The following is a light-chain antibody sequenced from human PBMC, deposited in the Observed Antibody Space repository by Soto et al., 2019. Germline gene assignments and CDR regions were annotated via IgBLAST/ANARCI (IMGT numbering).Light chain of an antibody. CDR2: GAS. J-gene: IGKJ5*01. CDR3: QQYGSPSTTT. Sequence: DIVLTQSPGTLSLSPGDGATLSCRASQSVPNNYLAWYQQRPGQAPRLLIYGASSRATGIPDRFSGGGSGTDFTLTISRLEPEDFAVYYCQQYGSPSTTTFGQGTRLEIE. CDR1: QSVPNNY. V-gene: IGKV3-20*01.